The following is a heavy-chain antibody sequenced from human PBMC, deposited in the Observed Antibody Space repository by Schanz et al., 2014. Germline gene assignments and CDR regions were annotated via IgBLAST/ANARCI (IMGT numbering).Heavy chain of an antibody. Sequence: EVQLLESGGGLVRPGGSLRLSCAASGFTFSSYTMNWVRQAPGKGLEWVSAISGSGGSTVYADSVKGRFTISRDNSNNTVFLQMNSLRTEDTAVYYCAKDLFIGVARGVIISHDAIDIWGQGTKVTVSS. V-gene: IGHV3-23*01. J-gene: IGHJ3*02. CDR3: AKDLFIGVARGVIISHDAIDI. CDR1: GFTFSSYT. CDR2: ISGSGGST. D-gene: IGHD3-10*01.